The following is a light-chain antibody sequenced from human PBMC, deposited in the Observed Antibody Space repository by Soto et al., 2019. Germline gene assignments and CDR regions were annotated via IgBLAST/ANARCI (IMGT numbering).Light chain of an antibody. Sequence: EVMLTQSPATLSLSPGERATLSCRASPSVSSNYLAWYQQKPGQAPRLLIYGASSRAAGIPARFSGSGSGTDFTLTISRPEPQAFAVYYCQQYGSSPYTFGPGTKVDI. CDR2: GAS. CDR1: PSVSSNY. J-gene: IGKJ3*01. V-gene: IGKV3-20*01. CDR3: QQYGSSPYT.